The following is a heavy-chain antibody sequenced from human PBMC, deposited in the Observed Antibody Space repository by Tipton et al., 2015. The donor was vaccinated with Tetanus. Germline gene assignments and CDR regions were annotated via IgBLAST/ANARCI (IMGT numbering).Heavy chain of an antibody. Sequence: LRLSCNVSGVSVTTYHWSWIRQPPGKGLEWIGYITDTGRTNYSPSLRNRLTISIDTSKKQFSLKLSSVTAADTAVYYCARSHVFRLTLFGEEIPRSGRFDPWGQGTLVTVSS. CDR3: ARSHVFRLTLFGEEIPRSGRFDP. V-gene: IGHV4-59*02. CDR1: GVSVTTYH. CDR2: ITDTGRT. D-gene: IGHD3-3*01. J-gene: IGHJ5*02.